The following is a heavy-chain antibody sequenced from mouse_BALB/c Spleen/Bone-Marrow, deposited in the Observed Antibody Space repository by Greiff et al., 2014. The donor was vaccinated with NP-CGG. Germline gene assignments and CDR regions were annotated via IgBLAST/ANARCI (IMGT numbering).Heavy chain of an antibody. J-gene: IGHJ3*01. CDR2: IYPGSGET. Sequence: LVESGAELARPGASVKLSCKASGYTFTDYYINWVIQRTGQGLEWIGEIYPGSGETYYNEKFKGKATLTADKSSSTAYMHLSSLTSEDSAVYFCTRDHYGNYEGFDYWGQGTLVTVSA. CDR1: GYTFTDYY. D-gene: IGHD2-1*01. V-gene: IGHV1-77*01. CDR3: TRDHYGNYEGFDY.